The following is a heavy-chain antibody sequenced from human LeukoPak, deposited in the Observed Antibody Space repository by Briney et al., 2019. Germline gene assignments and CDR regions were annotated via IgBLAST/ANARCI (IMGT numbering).Heavy chain of an antibody. D-gene: IGHD3-10*02. CDR2: IYGGGAT. J-gene: IGHJ4*02. CDR1: GFTVSNNY. V-gene: IGHV3-53*01. Sequence: GGSLRLSCAASGFTVSNNYMSWVRQAPGKGLEWVSVIYGGGATYYADSVKGRFTISRDNSKNTQYLQMNSLRAEDTAVYYCARLFPPSLHYFDYWGQGTLVTVSS. CDR3: ARLFPPSLHYFDY.